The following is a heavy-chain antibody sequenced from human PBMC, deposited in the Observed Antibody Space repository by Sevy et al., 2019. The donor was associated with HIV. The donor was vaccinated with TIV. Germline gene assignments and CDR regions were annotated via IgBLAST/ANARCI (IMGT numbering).Heavy chain of an antibody. CDR3: ARRPRNSYTVFGNYYFDY. CDR1: GGSIRDNTYF. CDR2: MYYSGGT. V-gene: IGHV4-39*01. Sequence: SETLSLTCTVSGGSIRDNTYFWGWIRQPPGKGLEWIGSMYYSGGTYYNPSLKSRVTISVDASKNQFSLKLISVTAADTAVYFCARRPRNSYTVFGNYYFDYWGQGTLVTVSS. D-gene: IGHD3-3*01. J-gene: IGHJ4*02.